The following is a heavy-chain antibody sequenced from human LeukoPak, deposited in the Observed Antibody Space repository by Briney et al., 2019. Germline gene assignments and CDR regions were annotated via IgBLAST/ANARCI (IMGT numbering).Heavy chain of an antibody. CDR3: ARDRADYGDRFDY. Sequence: GASVKVSCKASGYTFTGYYMHWVRQAPGQGLEWMGWINPNSGGTNYAQKFQGRVTMTRDTSISTAYMELSRLRSDGTAVYYCARDRADYGDRFDYWGQGTLVTVSS. CDR2: INPNSGGT. J-gene: IGHJ4*02. V-gene: IGHV1-2*02. D-gene: IGHD4-17*01. CDR1: GYTFTGYY.